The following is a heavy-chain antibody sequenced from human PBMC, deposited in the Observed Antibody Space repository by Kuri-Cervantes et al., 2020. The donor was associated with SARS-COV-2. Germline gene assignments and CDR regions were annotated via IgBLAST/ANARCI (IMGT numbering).Heavy chain of an antibody. Sequence: GESLKISCAASGFTFSNAWMSWVRQAPGKGLEWVGRIKSKTDGGTTVYAAPVKGRFTISRDDSKNTLYLQMNSLRAEDTAVYYCARDHYRQDFWSGPLYYYYYYGMDVWGQGTTVTVSS. CDR1: GFTFSNAW. CDR2: IKSKTDGGTT. V-gene: IGHV3-15*01. CDR3: ARDHYRQDFWSGPLYYYYYYGMDV. D-gene: IGHD3-3*01. J-gene: IGHJ6*02.